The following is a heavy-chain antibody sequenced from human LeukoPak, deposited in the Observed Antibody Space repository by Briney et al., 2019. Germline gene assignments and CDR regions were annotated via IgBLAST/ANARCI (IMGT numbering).Heavy chain of an antibody. CDR2: ISSSGKYV. D-gene: IGHD6-6*01. CDR1: GFGISTYS. CDR3: ARDRYDSSVGGMDV. Sequence: GGSRRLSCSAAGFGISTYSMNWVRQAPGKGLEWVSSISSSGKYVYYGDSVKGRFTLSRDDAKNELYLQMNSLRAEDTALYYCARDRYDSSVGGMDVWGQGTTVTVSS. J-gene: IGHJ6*02. V-gene: IGHV3-21*06.